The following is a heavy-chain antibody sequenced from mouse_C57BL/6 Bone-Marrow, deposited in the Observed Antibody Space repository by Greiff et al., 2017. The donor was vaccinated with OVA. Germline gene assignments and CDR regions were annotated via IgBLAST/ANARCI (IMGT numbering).Heavy chain of an antibody. CDR3: AREGGYYGSSSFAY. J-gene: IGHJ3*01. CDR1: GYTFTSYW. D-gene: IGHD1-1*01. Sequence: QVQLQQPGAELVKPGASVKLSCKASGYTFTSYWMHWVKQRPGQGLEWIGMIHPNSGSTNYNEKFKSKATLTVDKSSSTAYMQLSSLTSEDFAVYYCAREGGYYGSSSFAYWGQGTLVTVSA. V-gene: IGHV1-64*01. CDR2: IHPNSGST.